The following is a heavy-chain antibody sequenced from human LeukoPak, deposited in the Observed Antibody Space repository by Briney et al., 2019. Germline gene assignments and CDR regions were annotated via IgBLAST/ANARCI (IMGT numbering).Heavy chain of an antibody. V-gene: IGHV1-69*05. CDR2: IIPIFGTA. CDR1: GGTFSSYA. CDR3: ARVGRGPTVTTGYYYMDV. D-gene: IGHD4-11*01. J-gene: IGHJ6*03. Sequence: ASVKVSCKASGGTFSSYAISWVRQAPGQGLEWMGGIIPIFGTANYAQKFQGRVTITTDESTSTAYMELSSLRSEDTAVYYCARVGRGPTVTTGYYYMDVWGKGTTVTVSS.